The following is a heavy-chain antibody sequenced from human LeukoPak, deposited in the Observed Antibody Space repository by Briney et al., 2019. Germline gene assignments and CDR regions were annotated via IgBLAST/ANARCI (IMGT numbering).Heavy chain of an antibody. J-gene: IGHJ4*02. CDR2: ISGSGRDT. CDR3: ARARYENSGHYYDH. CDR1: DXTFSNYA. V-gene: IGHV3-23*01. D-gene: IGHD3-22*01. Sequence: GGSLRLSCAVSDXTFSNYAMSWVRLAPGKGLEWVAAISGSGRDTYYADSVKGRFTISRDNSKDTVYLQMNSLRADDTAVYYCARARYENSGHYYDHWGQGALVTVSS.